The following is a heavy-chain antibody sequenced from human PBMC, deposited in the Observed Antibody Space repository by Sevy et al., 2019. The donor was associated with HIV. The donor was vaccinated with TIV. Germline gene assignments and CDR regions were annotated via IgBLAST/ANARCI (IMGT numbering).Heavy chain of an antibody. CDR1: GFTFGDYA. Sequence: GGSLRLSCTSSGFTFGDYAMGWFRQAPGTGLEWVAFIRRNSHEPYGGTTEYAASVKGRFTISRDDSKSIAYLQMNSLKTEDTAVYYCTRALATADTPEYYFDYWGQGILVTVSS. D-gene: IGHD5-12*01. V-gene: IGHV3-49*03. J-gene: IGHJ4*02. CDR2: IRRNSHEPYGGTT. CDR3: TRALATADTPEYYFDY.